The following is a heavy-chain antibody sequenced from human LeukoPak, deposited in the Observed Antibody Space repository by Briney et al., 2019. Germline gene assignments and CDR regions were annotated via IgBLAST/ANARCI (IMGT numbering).Heavy chain of an antibody. CDR1: GFTVSSNY. CDR3: ATRRFGELTY. J-gene: IGHJ4*02. V-gene: IGHV3-66*01. Sequence: PGGSLRLSCAASGFTVSSNYMSWVRQAPGKGLEWVSFIYSGGSTYYADSVKGRFSISRDTSKNTLYLQMNSLRVEDTAVYYCATRRFGELTYWGQGTLVTVSS. CDR2: IYSGGST. D-gene: IGHD3-10*01.